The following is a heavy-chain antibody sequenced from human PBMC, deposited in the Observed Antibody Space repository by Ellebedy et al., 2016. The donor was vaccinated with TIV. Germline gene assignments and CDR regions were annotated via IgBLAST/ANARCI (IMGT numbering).Heavy chain of an antibody. Sequence: PGGSLRLSCAASGFSFSSRGMHWVRQAPGKGLEWVAFVSSDGSKNYYADSVKGRFTISRDNAKNTVYLQMNSLRTEDTAVYYCVKDSETRWFGEGNYWGQGTRVTVSS. J-gene: IGHJ4*02. D-gene: IGHD3-10*01. V-gene: IGHV3-30*02. CDR3: VKDSETRWFGEGNY. CDR2: VSSDGSKN. CDR1: GFSFSSRG.